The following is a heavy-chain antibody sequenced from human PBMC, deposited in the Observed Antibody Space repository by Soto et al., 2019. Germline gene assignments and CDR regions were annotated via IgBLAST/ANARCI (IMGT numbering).Heavy chain of an antibody. Sequence: CSAASRFIVNISWMSWVRQAPGKGPEWVANIKEDGSEKYYVDSVKGRFTISRDNAKNSLYLQMISLRAEDTAVYYCVRTTLWGQGTLVTVSS. CDR3: VRTTL. D-gene: IGHD1-1*01. CDR2: IKEDGSEK. V-gene: IGHV3-7*01. CDR1: RFIVNISW. J-gene: IGHJ4*02.